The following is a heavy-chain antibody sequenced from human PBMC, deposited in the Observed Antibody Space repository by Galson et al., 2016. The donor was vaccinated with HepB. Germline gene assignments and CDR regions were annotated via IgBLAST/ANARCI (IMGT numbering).Heavy chain of an antibody. J-gene: IGHJ4*02. CDR2: IMPLYGTP. CDR1: GGTFSNFA. V-gene: IGHV1-69*13. D-gene: IGHD1-14*01. CDR3: AKPRGGHGYCGY. Sequence: SVKVSCKASGGTFSNFAISWVRQAPGQGPEWMGGIMPLYGTPNYAQNFQGRLTISADESTTTAYMELSSLRSEDTAVYYCAKPRGGHGYCGYWGQGTLVTVSS.